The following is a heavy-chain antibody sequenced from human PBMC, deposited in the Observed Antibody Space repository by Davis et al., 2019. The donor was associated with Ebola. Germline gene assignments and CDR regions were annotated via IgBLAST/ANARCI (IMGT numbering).Heavy chain of an antibody. V-gene: IGHV3-30-3*01. CDR1: GFTFSSYA. CDR2: ISYDGSNK. D-gene: IGHD2-15*01. J-gene: IGHJ4*02. Sequence: GESLKISCAASGFTFSSYAMHWVRQAPGPGLEWVAVISYDGSNKYYADSVKGRFTISRDNSKNTLYLQMNSLRAEDTAVYYCARDPGIGVAATNADYWGQGTLVTVSS. CDR3: ARDPGIGVAATNADY.